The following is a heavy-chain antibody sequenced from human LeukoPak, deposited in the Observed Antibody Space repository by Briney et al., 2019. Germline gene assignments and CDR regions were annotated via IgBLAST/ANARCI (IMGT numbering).Heavy chain of an antibody. CDR3: TREVAGTGGFDY. D-gene: IGHD6-13*01. V-gene: IGHV6-1*01. CDR2: TYHRSTWYD. J-gene: IGHJ4*02. Sequence: SQTPSLTCAISGDSVSSNNAAWNWIGQSPSRGLEWLGRTYHRSTWYDDYVVSVRSRLTITPDISKNQVSLQLNSVTPEDTAVYYCTREVAGTGGFDYWGQGITVTVSS. CDR1: GDSVSSNNAA.